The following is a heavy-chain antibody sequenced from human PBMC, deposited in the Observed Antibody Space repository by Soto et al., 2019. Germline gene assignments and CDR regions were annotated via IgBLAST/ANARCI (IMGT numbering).Heavy chain of an antibody. D-gene: IGHD6-19*01. CDR3: ARGNRQWPGPYY. V-gene: IGHV4-59*01. CDR2: MYHSGST. Sequence: SETLSLTCTVSGGSISSYYWSWIRQPPGKGLEWIGYMYHSGSTYYNPSLKSRVTISIDRSKNQFSLKLSSVTAADTAVYYCARGNRQWPGPYYWGQGTLVTVSS. J-gene: IGHJ4*02. CDR1: GGSISSYY.